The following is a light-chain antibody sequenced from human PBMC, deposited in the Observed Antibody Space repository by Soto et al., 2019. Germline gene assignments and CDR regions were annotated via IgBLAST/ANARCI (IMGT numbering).Light chain of an antibody. CDR3: CSYAGSSTYV. V-gene: IGLV2-23*02. Sequence: SVLTQPASVTGYPGQAITISCNGTSSDVGSYNLVSWYQQHPGKAPKLMIYEVSKRPSGVSNRFSGSKSGNTASLTISGLQAEDEADYYCCSYAGSSTYVFGTGTKVTVL. J-gene: IGLJ1*01. CDR1: SSDVGSYNL. CDR2: EVS.